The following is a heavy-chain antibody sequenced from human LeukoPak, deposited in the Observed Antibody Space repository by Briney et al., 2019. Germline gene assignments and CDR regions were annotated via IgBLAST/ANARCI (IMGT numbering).Heavy chain of an antibody. V-gene: IGHV3-48*01. Sequence: GGSLRLSCAASGFTFSSYAMNWVRQAPGKGLEWVSYISSSGSTIYSADSVKGRFTISRDNAKTSLYLQMNSLRAEDTAVYYCARGSRSSMTYYFDYWGQGTLVTVSS. D-gene: IGHD2-2*01. CDR3: ARGSRSSMTYYFDY. CDR1: GFTFSSYA. CDR2: ISSSGSTI. J-gene: IGHJ4*02.